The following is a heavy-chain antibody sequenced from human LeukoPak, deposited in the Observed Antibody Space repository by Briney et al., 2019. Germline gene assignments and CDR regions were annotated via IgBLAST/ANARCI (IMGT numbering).Heavy chain of an antibody. CDR1: GFTFSSYN. CDR2: ISGSGGST. Sequence: GGSLRLSCAASGFTFSSYNMNWVRQAPGKGLEWVSAISGSGGSTYYADSVKGRFTISRDNSKNTLYLQMNSLRAEDTAVYYCEKEIYYYDSSGYSSWGQGTLVTVSS. D-gene: IGHD3-22*01. V-gene: IGHV3-23*01. J-gene: IGHJ4*02. CDR3: EKEIYYYDSSGYSS.